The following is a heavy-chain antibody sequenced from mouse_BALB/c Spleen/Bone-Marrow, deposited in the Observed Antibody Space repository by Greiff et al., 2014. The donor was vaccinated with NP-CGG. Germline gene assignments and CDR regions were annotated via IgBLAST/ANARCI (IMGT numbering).Heavy chain of an antibody. J-gene: IGHJ3*01. V-gene: IGHV5-9-2*01. Sequence: EVKVVESGGGLVKSGGSLKLSCAASGFSFNSYGMPWVRQTPEKRLEWVATISGGGSYTFYPDSVKGRFTISRDNAKNNLYLQLSSLRSEDTALYYCARHAYYDQTEVSFVYWGQGTLVTVSA. CDR2: ISGGGSYT. D-gene: IGHD2-4*01. CDR3: ARHAYYDQTEVSFVY. CDR1: GFSFNSYG.